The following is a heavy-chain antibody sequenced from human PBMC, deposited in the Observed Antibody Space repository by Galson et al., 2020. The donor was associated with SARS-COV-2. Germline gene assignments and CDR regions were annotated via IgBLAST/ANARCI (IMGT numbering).Heavy chain of an antibody. CDR1: GYTFSSYD. CDR2: INPNSGNT. Sequence: ASVKVSCKASGYTFSSYDINWVRQATGQGLEWMGWINPNSGNTGYAQKFQGRVTMTRNTSISTAYMELSSLRSEDTAVYYCARRDHYDFWSGFYTLGYWGQGTLVTVSS. J-gene: IGHJ4*02. CDR3: ARRDHYDFWSGFYTLGY. V-gene: IGHV1-8*01. D-gene: IGHD3-3*01.